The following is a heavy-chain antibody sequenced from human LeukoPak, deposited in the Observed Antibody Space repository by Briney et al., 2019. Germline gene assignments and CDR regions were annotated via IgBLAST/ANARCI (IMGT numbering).Heavy chain of an antibody. CDR1: GFTFSIFA. J-gene: IGHJ4*02. V-gene: IGHV3-7*01. Sequence: PGGSLRLSCVASGFTFSIFAMSWVRQAPGKGLEWVANIKEDGSEKNYVDSVKGRFTISRDNAKNSLYLQMNSLRAEDTAVYYCARDLSGSYRWSPAYFDYWGQGTLVTVSS. CDR2: IKEDGSEK. D-gene: IGHD1-26*01. CDR3: ARDLSGSYRWSPAYFDY.